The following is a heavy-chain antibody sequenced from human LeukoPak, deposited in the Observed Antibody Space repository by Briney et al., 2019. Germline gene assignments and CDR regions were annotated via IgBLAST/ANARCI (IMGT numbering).Heavy chain of an antibody. Sequence: GGSLRLSCAASGFTFSSYAMGWVRQAPGKGLEWVSAISGSGGSTYYADSVKGRFTISRDNSKNTLYLQMNSLRAEDTAVYYCATQVQLWSPFDYWGQGTLVTVSS. V-gene: IGHV3-23*01. CDR3: ATQVQLWSPFDY. CDR2: ISGSGGST. CDR1: GFTFSSYA. J-gene: IGHJ4*02. D-gene: IGHD5-18*01.